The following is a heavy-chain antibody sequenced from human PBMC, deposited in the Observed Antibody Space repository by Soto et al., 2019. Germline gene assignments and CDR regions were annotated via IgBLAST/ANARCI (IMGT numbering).Heavy chain of an antibody. CDR1: GYTFTGYY. CDR3: ARRPDRVVQAVYYYYGMDV. Sequence: ASVKVSCKASGYTFTGYYMHWVRQAPGQGLEWMGWINPNSGGTNYAQKFQGRVTMTRDTSISTAYMELSRLRSDDTAVYYCARRPDRVVQAVYYYYGMDVWGQGTTVTVYS. CDR2: INPNSGGT. D-gene: IGHD2-2*01. J-gene: IGHJ6*02. V-gene: IGHV1-2*02.